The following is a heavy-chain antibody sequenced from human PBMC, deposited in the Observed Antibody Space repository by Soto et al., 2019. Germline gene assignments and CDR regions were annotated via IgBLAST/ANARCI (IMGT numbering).Heavy chain of an antibody. CDR1: GFSLSTTAVG. V-gene: IGHV2-5*01. D-gene: IGHD6-19*01. CDR3: AHGSGWLFDY. Sequence: QITLKESGPTLVKPTQTLTLTCTFSGFSLSTTAVGVGWIRQPPGKPLEWLALLYWNDDNHYRPSLKSRLTPTKDTSKNQVVLTMTNMDLVDTATYYCAHGSGWLFDYWGQGTLVTVSS. J-gene: IGHJ4*02. CDR2: LYWNDDN.